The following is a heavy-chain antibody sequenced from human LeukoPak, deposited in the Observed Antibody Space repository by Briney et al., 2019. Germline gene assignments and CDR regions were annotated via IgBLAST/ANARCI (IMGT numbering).Heavy chain of an antibody. Sequence: ASVKVSCKASGYTFTSYDINCVRQATGQGLEWMVWMNPTSGNTGYAQKFQGRVTMTRNTSISTAYMELSSLRSEDTAVYYCAREGYSGFYYDCWGQGKLLTVSS. V-gene: IGHV1-8*01. CDR3: AREGYSGFYYDC. D-gene: IGHD5-12*01. CDR2: MNPTSGNT. J-gene: IGHJ4*02. CDR1: GYTFTSYD.